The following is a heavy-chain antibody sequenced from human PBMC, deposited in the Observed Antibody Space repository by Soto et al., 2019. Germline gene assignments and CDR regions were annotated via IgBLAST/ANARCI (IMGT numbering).Heavy chain of an antibody. CDR3: ASREHDVIGGNYSYAMDV. D-gene: IGHD1-26*01. CDR2: IIPIFGTA. V-gene: IGHV1-69*12. J-gene: IGHJ6*02. CDR1: GGTFSTHA. Sequence: QVQLVQSGAEVKKPGSSVKVSCKASGGTFSTHAISWVRQAPGQGLEWMGGIIPIFGTADYAQKFQGRVTITAXEXTXTXXMELSSLRAEDTAVYYCASREHDVIGGNYSYAMDVWGQGTTVTVSS.